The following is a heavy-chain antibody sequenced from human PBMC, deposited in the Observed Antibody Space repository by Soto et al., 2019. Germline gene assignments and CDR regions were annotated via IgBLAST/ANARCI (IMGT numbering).Heavy chain of an antibody. CDR1: GFTFSSYG. CDR2: IWYDGSNK. J-gene: IGHJ6*02. D-gene: IGHD3-10*01. Sequence: GGSLRLSCAASGFTFSSYGMHWVRQAPGKGLEWVAVIWYDGSNKYYADSVKGRFTISRDNSKNTLYLQMNSLRAEDTAVYYCARAHVPAGWFEEFKFYYYGMDVWGQGTTVTVSS. V-gene: IGHV3-33*01. CDR3: ARAHVPAGWFEEFKFYYYGMDV.